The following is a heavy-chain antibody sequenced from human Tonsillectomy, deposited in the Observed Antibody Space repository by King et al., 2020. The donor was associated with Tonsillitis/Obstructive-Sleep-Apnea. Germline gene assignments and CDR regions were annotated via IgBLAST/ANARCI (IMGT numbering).Heavy chain of an antibody. V-gene: IGHV4-39*01. CDR1: DGSISSSTYY. CDR2: IYYSGIN. D-gene: IGHD3-10*01. J-gene: IGHJ4*02. Sequence: QVQLQESGPGLVKPSETLYLTCTVSDGSISSSTYYWGWIRQPPGKGLEWIGTIYYSGINYYNPSLKSRVTISVDTSKNQFSLKLSFVTAADTAVYYCARQRGLGLFFDYWGQGTLVTVSS. CDR3: ARQRGLGLFFDY.